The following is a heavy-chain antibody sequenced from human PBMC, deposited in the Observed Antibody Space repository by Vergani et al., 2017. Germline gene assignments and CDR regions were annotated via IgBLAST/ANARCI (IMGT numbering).Heavy chain of an antibody. V-gene: IGHV3-30-3*01. CDR1: GFTFSSYA. D-gene: IGHD6-13*01. J-gene: IGHJ3*02. CDR3: ARDMDRIAAAGSQGGI. CDR2: ISYDGSNK. Sequence: QVQLVESGGGVVQPGRSLRLSCAASGFTFSSYAMHWVRQAPGKGLEWVAVISYDGSNKYYADSVKGRFTISRDNSKNTLYLQMNSLRAEDTAVYYCARDMDRIAAAGSQGGIWGQGTMVTVSS.